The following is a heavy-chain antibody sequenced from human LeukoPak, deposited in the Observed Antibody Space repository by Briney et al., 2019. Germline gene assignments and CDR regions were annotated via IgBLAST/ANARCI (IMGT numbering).Heavy chain of an antibody. CDR1: GGSFSGYY. CDR2: INHSGST. D-gene: IGHD3-10*01. J-gene: IGHJ5*02. CDR3: ARRRMYYYGSGSYNWFDP. V-gene: IGHV4-34*01. Sequence: SETLSLTCAAYGGSFSGYYWSWIRQPPGKGLEWIGEINHSGSTNYNPSLKSRVTISVDTSKNQFSLKLSSVTAADTAVYYCARRRMYYYGSGSYNWFDPWGQGTLVTVSS.